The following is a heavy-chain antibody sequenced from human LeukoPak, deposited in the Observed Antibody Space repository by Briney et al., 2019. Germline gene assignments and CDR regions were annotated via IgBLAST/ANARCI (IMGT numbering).Heavy chain of an antibody. CDR3: ARVKRATKALTDY. V-gene: IGHV7-4-1*02. J-gene: IGHJ4*02. CDR1: GYTYTSYA. Sequence: APVKVSCKASGYTYTSYAMNWVRPPPGHGLEWMGWINTNTWNQTYAQRFTGRFVFSLDTSVSTAHLQISSLKAEDTGVYYGARVKRATKALTDYWGQGTLVTVSS. D-gene: IGHD5-24*01. CDR2: INTNTWNQ.